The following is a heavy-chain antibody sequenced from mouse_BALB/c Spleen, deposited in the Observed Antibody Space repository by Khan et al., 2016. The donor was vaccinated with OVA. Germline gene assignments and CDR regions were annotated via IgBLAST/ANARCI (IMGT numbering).Heavy chain of an antibody. CDR1: GYTFINYW. V-gene: IGHV1-4*01. Sequence: QIQLVQSGAELATPGASVKMSCKASGYTFINYWLLWVKQRPGQGLEWIGYITPSTGYTEYNQNFKDKATLTAHKSSSTAYLQLSSLTSEDSSGYYCARRGLRWDFDYWGQGTSLTVSS. D-gene: IGHD1-1*01. CDR3: ARRGLRWDFDY. J-gene: IGHJ2*02. CDR2: ITPSTGYT.